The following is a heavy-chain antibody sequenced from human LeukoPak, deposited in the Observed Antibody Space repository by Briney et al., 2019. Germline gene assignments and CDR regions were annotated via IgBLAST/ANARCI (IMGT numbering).Heavy chain of an antibody. CDR1: GGSISSYY. Sequence: SETLSLTCTVSGGSISSYYWSWIRQPPGKGLEGMGDIYYSGSTNYNPSLKSRVTISVDTSKNQFSLKLSSVPAADTAVYYCARGRLWFGEFERFYYYYYMDVWGKGTTVTISS. J-gene: IGHJ6*03. CDR3: ARGRLWFGEFERFYYYYYMDV. V-gene: IGHV4-59*01. CDR2: IYYSGST. D-gene: IGHD3-10*01.